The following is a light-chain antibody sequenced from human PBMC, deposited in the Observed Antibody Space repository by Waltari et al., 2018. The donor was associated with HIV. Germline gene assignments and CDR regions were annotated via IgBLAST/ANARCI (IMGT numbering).Light chain of an antibody. CDR2: SAS. J-gene: IGKJ5*01. Sequence: DIQLTQSPAFLSASVGDRVTITCRASQGIKNYLAWYQQKPGKAPNLLIYSASTLQSGVPSRFSGSGSGTEFTLTISSLQPEDFATYWCQQHGPYPLTFGQGTRLEIK. V-gene: IGKV1-9*01. CDR1: QGIKNY. CDR3: QQHGPYPLT.